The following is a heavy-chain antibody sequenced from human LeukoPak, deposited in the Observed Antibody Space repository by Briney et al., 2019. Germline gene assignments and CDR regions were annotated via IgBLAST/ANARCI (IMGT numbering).Heavy chain of an antibody. CDR1: GYTFTNYA. CDR2: IHPSTGNP. J-gene: IGHJ4*02. CDR3: ARAYQRLGDLSLPDY. Sequence: ASVKVSCKASGYTFTNYAMNWVRQAPGQGLEWMGWIHPSTGNPTYAQGFTGRFVFSLDTSVSTTYLQLSSLKAEDTAVYYCARAYQRLGDLSLPDYWGQGTLVTVSS. V-gene: IGHV7-4-1*02. D-gene: IGHD3-16*02.